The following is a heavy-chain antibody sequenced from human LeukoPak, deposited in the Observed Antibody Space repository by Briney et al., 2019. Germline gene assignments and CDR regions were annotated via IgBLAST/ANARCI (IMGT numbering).Heavy chain of an antibody. CDR3: ARDEGGRHYYGSGSRVY. Sequence: PSETLSLTCTVSGGSISSSSYYWGWIRQPPGKGLEWIGSIYYSGSTYYNPSLKSRVTMSIDTSKSQFSLKLSSVTAADTAIYYCARDEGGRHYYGSGSRVYWGQGTLVTVSS. J-gene: IGHJ4*02. CDR2: IYYSGST. D-gene: IGHD3-10*01. V-gene: IGHV4-39*07. CDR1: GGSISSSSYY.